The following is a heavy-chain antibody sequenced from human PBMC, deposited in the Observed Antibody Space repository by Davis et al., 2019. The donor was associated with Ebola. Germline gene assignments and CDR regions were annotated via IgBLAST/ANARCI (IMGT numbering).Heavy chain of an antibody. CDR3: ARAYLRIAAAGTRWGWFDP. V-gene: IGHV4-39*01. D-gene: IGHD6-13*01. Sequence: MPSETLSLTCTVSGGSIISSSSYWGWIRQPPRKGLEWIGSIYYSGITYYNPSLKSRVTISVNTSKNQFSLKLRSVTAADTAVYYCARAYLRIAAAGTRWGWFDPWGQGTLVTVSS. CDR2: IYYSGIT. J-gene: IGHJ5*02. CDR1: GGSIISSSSY.